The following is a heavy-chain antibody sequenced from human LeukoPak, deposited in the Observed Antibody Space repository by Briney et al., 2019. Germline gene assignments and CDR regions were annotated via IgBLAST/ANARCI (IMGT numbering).Heavy chain of an antibody. CDR1: GYTFTSYD. D-gene: IGHD3-3*01. CDR2: MNPNSGNT. V-gene: IGHV1-8*01. J-gene: IGHJ6*02. Sequence: ASVKVSCKASGYTFTSYDINWVRQATGQGLEWMGWMNPNSGNTGYAQKFQGRDTMTRNTSISTAYMELSSLRSEDTAVYYCASRDRWDFWSGYYPQNYYGMDVWGQGTTVTVSS. CDR3: ASRDRWDFWSGYYPQNYYGMDV.